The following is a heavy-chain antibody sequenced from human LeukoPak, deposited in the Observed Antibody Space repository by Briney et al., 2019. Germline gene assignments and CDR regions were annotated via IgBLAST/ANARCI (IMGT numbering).Heavy chain of an antibody. CDR3: ARIFSSTSCYDY. D-gene: IGHD2-2*01. J-gene: IGHJ4*02. V-gene: IGHV2-70*11. Sequence: TLSLTCTVSGGSIGASYWSWIRQPPGKALEWLARIDWDDDKYYSTSLKTRLTISKDTSKNQVVLTMTNLDPVDTATYYCARIFSSTSCYDYWGQGTLVTVSS. CDR2: IDWDDDK. CDR1: GGSIGASYW.